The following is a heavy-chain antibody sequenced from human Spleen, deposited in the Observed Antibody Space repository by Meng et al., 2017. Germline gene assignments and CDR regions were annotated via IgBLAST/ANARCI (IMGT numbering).Heavy chain of an antibody. CDR2: IYPGDSDT. V-gene: IGHV5-51*01. Sequence: KVSCKGSGYIFTSYWIGWVRQMPGKGLEWMGIIYPGDSDTRYSPSFQGQVTISADKSINTAYLQWSSLKASDTAMYFCARQGLYSSDWYYFDYWGQGTLVTVSS. CDR3: ARQGLYSSDWYYFDY. J-gene: IGHJ4*02. CDR1: GYIFTSYW. D-gene: IGHD6-19*01.